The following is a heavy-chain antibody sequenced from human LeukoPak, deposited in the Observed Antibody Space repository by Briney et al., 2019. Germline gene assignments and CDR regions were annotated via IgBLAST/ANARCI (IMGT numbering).Heavy chain of an antibody. CDR1: GYTFTGYY. J-gene: IGHJ5*02. V-gene: IGHV1-2*02. CDR3: ARVIGYTRNWFDP. D-gene: IGHD5/OR15-5a*01. Sequence: RRASVKVFCKASGYTFTGYYMHWVRQAPGQGLEWMGWINPNSGGTNYAQKFQGRVTMTRDTSISTAYMELSRLRSDDTAVYYCARVIGYTRNWFDPWGQGTLVTVSS. CDR2: INPNSGGT.